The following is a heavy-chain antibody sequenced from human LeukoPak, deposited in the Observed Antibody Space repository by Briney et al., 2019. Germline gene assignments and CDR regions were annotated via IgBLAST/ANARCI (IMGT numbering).Heavy chain of an antibody. CDR1: GYSFTSYW. J-gene: IGHJ6*02. Sequence: GESLKVPCKGSGYSFTSYWISWVRQMPGKGLEWMGRIDPSDSYTNYSPSFQGHVTISADKSISTAYLQWSSLKASDTAMYYCARHSSGFLEWLSEFYYYGMDVWGQGTTVTVSS. CDR2: IDPSDSYT. D-gene: IGHD3-3*01. CDR3: ARHSSGFLEWLSEFYYYGMDV. V-gene: IGHV5-10-1*01.